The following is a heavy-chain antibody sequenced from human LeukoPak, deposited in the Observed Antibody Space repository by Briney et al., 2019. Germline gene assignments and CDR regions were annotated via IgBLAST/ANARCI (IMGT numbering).Heavy chain of an antibody. J-gene: IGHJ5*02. D-gene: IGHD3-22*01. V-gene: IGHV3-23*01. CDR2: ISGSGGST. CDR3: AGNGRITMIVVVITKSNWFDP. CDR1: GFTFSSYA. Sequence: GGSLRLSCATSGFTFSSYAMSWVRQAPGKGLELVSAISGSGGSTYYADSAKGRLIISRDNSTKTLYLQMSSLRAEDTGVYYCAGNGRITMIVVVITKSNWFDPWGQGTLVTVSS.